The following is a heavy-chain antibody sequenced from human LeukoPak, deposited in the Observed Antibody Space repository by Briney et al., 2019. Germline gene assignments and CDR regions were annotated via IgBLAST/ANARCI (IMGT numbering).Heavy chain of an antibody. CDR3: ARLYDGSGYYTTEAFDS. CDR2: VSGSGGAT. D-gene: IGHD3-22*01. V-gene: IGHV3-23*01. CDR1: GFTFTNYA. J-gene: IGHJ4*02. Sequence: TGGSLRLSCVASGFTFTNYAMTWVRQAPGKGLEWVSAVSGSGGATYYADSVKGRFTISRDKSKNTLYLQMKGLSAEDTALYYCARLYDGSGYYTTEAFDSWGQGTLVTVSS.